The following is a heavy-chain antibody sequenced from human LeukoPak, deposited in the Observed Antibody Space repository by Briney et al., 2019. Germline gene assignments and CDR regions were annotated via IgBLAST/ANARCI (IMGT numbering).Heavy chain of an antibody. Sequence: GGSLRLSCAASGFTFSSYEMNWVRQAPGKGLEWVSYISSSGSTIYYADSVKGRFTISRDNDKNSLYLQMNSLRAEDTAVYYCAKTGDMGGPYYFDYWGQGTLVTVSS. D-gene: IGHD7-27*01. J-gene: IGHJ4*02. CDR3: AKTGDMGGPYYFDY. CDR1: GFTFSSYE. CDR2: ISSSGSTI. V-gene: IGHV3-48*03.